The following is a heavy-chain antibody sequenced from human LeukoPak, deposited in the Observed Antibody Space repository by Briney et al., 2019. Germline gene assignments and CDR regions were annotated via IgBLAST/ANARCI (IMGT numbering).Heavy chain of an antibody. CDR3: AKRGVVTRVILVGFHKEAYYFDY. J-gene: IGHJ4*02. D-gene: IGHD3-22*01. CDR1: GITLSNYG. V-gene: IGHV3-23*01. Sequence: GGSLRLSCAVSGITLSNYGMSWVRQAPGKGLEWVAGISDSGGRTNYADSVKGRFTISRDNPKNTLYLQMNSLRAEDTAVYFCAKRGVVTRVILVGFHKEAYYFDYWGQGTLVTVSS. CDR2: ISDSGGRT.